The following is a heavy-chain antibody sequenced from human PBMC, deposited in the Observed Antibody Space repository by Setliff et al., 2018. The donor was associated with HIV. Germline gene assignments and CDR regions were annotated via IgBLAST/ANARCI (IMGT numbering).Heavy chain of an antibody. CDR1: GYTFTNYD. CDR3: ARDETMGADY. CDR2: MNPNSGNT. Sequence: GASVKVSCKASGYTFTNYDINWVRQATGQGLEWMGWMNPNSGNTGYAQKFQGRVSMTRDTSIGTAYMQLSGLRSEDTAVYYCARDETMGADYWGQGTLVTVSS. J-gene: IGHJ4*02. V-gene: IGHV1-8*02. D-gene: IGHD3-10*01.